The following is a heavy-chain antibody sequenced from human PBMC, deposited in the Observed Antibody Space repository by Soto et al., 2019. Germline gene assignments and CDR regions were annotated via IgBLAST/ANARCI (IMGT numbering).Heavy chain of an antibody. Sequence: VSVKVSCKASGYTFTSYDINWVRQATGQGLEWMGWMNPNSGNTGYAQKFQGRVTMTRNTSISTAYMELSSLRSEDTAVYYCARGPDSRITIFGVVIVGHYYYYGMDVWGQGTTVTVSS. CDR3: ARGPDSRITIFGVVIVGHYYYYGMDV. J-gene: IGHJ6*02. CDR2: MNPNSGNT. CDR1: GYTFTSYD. D-gene: IGHD3-3*01. V-gene: IGHV1-8*01.